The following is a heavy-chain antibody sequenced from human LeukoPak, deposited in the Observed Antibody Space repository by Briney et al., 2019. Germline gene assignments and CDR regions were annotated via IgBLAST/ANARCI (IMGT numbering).Heavy chain of an antibody. CDR3: ARPGTGWPHYYMDV. V-gene: IGHV4-59*08. Sequence: SETLSLTCTVSGVSINTYSWSWVRQPPGKGLEWIGYMSYTGSTSYNPSLRSRVTISVDKSKNQFSLKLSSVTAADTAVYYCARPGTGWPHYYMDVWGKGTTVTVSS. J-gene: IGHJ6*03. D-gene: IGHD5-24*01. CDR1: GVSINTYS. CDR2: MSYTGST.